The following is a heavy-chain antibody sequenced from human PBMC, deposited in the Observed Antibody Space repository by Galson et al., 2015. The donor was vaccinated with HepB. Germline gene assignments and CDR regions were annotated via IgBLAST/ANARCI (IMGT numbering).Heavy chain of an antibody. Sequence: SLRLSCAASGFSFSNAWMSWVRQAPGKGLEWVGRLRRKSDGGSADYATPVKGRFTISRDDSEYTLYLQMNSLKTEDTAVYYCVTDGHQHYFDYWGQGTLVTVSS. CDR1: GFSFSNAW. CDR3: VTDGHQHYFDY. J-gene: IGHJ4*02. V-gene: IGHV3-15*01. CDR2: LRRKSDGGSA.